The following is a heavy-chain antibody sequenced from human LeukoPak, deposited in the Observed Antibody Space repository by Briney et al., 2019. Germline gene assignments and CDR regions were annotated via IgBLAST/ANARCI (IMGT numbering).Heavy chain of an antibody. Sequence: ASVKGSCKASGYTFTSYGISWVRQAPGQGLEWMGWISAYNGDTKYAQKFQGRVTLTTDTSTSTVYMELRSLRSDDTAVYFCARTRYQQLDYFFYYMDVWGAGTTVTVSS. D-gene: IGHD1-1*01. CDR1: GYTFTSYG. J-gene: IGHJ6*03. CDR2: ISAYNGDT. CDR3: ARTRYQQLDYFFYYMDV. V-gene: IGHV1-18*01.